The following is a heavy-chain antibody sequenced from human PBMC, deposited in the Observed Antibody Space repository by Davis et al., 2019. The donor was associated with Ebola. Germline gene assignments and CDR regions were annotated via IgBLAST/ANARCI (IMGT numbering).Heavy chain of an antibody. CDR3: ARDLAASSGAHFFYFGMDV. Sequence: ASVKVSCKASGYTFSSYGISWVRQAPGQGLEWMGWISGYEDNTNYAPRFQGRVTLTKDRVTSTVYMELRSLTSDDTAVYYCARDLAASSGAHFFYFGMDVWGEGTSVAVSS. CDR1: GYTFSSYG. J-gene: IGHJ6*04. V-gene: IGHV1-18*01. CDR2: ISGYEDNT. D-gene: IGHD6-25*01.